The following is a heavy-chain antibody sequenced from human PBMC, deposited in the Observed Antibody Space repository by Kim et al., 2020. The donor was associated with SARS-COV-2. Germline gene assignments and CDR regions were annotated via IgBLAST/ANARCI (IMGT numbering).Heavy chain of an antibody. J-gene: IGHJ5*02. CDR1: GGAIRGYY. CDR2: VYHTGST. CDR3: ASTGVGAVGWFDP. V-gene: IGHV4-59*01. Sequence: SETLSLTCSVSGGAIRGYYWSWIRQPPGTRLEWIGYVYHTGSTNYNPSLRGRVPISLDTSKRQVSLTLTSVIAADTAVYYCASTGVGAVGWFDPWGQGTLVSVSS. D-gene: IGHD1-26*01.